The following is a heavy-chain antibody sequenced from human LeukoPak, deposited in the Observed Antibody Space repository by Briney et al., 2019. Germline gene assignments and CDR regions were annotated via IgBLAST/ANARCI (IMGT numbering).Heavy chain of an antibody. CDR2: INHSGST. Sequence: PSETLSLTCAVYGGSFSVYYWSWIRQPPGKGLEWIGEINHSGSTNYNPSLKSRVTISVDTSKNQFSLKLSSVTAADTAVYYCARGVYSFRTGTTFDYWGQGTLVTVSS. CDR1: GGSFSVYY. D-gene: IGHD1-1*01. CDR3: ARGVYSFRTGTTFDY. J-gene: IGHJ4*02. V-gene: IGHV4-34*01.